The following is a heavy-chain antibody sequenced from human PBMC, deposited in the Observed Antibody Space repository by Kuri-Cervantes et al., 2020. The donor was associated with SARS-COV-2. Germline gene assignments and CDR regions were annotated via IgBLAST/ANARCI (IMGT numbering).Heavy chain of an antibody. Sequence: GESLKISCAASGFTFSSYAMHWVRQAPGKGLEWVAVISYDGSNKYYADSVKGRFTISRDNSKNTLYLQMNSLRAEDTAVYYCARGGYDFWSGYYGEDYYYYYGMGVWGQGNTV. V-gene: IGHV3-30-3*01. CDR1: GFTFSSYA. CDR2: ISYDGSNK. D-gene: IGHD3-3*01. J-gene: IGHJ6*01. CDR3: ARGGYDFWSGYYGEDYYYYYGMGV.